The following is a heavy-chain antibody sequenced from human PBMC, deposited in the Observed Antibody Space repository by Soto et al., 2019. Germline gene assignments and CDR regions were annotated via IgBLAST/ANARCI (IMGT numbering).Heavy chain of an antibody. D-gene: IGHD1-26*01. V-gene: IGHV1-18*01. CDR1: GCTFTSYG. CDR3: ARGTDGEAVGANYFDY. J-gene: IGHJ4*02. CDR2: ISAYNGNT. Sequence: ASVKVSCKASGCTFTSYGISWVRQAPGQGLEWMGWISAYNGNTNYAQKLQGRVTMTTDTSTSTAYMELRSLRSDDTAVYYCARGTDGEAVGANYFDYWGQGTLVTVSS.